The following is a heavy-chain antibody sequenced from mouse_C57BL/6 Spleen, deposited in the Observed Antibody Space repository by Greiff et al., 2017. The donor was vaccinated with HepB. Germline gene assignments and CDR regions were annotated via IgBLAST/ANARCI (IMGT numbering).Heavy chain of an antibody. J-gene: IGHJ3*01. CDR1: GFTFSSYA. Sequence: EVKLMESGGGLVKPGGSLKLSCAASGFTFSSYAMSWVRQTPEKRLEWVATISDGGSYTCYPDNVKGRFTISRDNAKNNLYLQMSHLKSEDTAMYYCAREDKGNSAWFAYWGQGTLVTVSA. V-gene: IGHV5-4*01. CDR3: AREDKGNSAWFAY. CDR2: ISDGGSYT. D-gene: IGHD6-1*01.